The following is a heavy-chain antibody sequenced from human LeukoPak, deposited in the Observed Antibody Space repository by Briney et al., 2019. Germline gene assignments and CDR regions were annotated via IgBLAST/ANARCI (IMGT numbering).Heavy chain of an antibody. V-gene: IGHV4-34*01. D-gene: IGHD4-23*01. J-gene: IGHJ5*02. CDR1: GGSFSGYY. CDR2: INHSGST. CDR3: ARDNSVEDTAWWFDP. Sequence: TSETLSLTCAVCGGSFSGYYWSWIRQPPGKGLEWIGEINHSGSTNYNPSLKSRVTISVDTSKNQFSLKLSSVTAADTAVYYCARDNSVEDTAWWFDPWGQGTLVTVSS.